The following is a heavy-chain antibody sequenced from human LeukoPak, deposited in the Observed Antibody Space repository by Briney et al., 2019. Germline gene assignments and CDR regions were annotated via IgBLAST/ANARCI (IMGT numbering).Heavy chain of an antibody. CDR1: GGSFSGYY. Sequence: SETLSLTCAVYGGSFSGYYWSWIRQPPGKGLEWIGEINHSGSTNYNPSLKSRVTISVDTSKNQFSLKLSSVTAADTAVYYCARAWGSYRPFDYWGQGTLVTVSS. D-gene: IGHD3-16*02. J-gene: IGHJ4*02. CDR3: ARAWGSYRPFDY. CDR2: INHSGST. V-gene: IGHV4-34*01.